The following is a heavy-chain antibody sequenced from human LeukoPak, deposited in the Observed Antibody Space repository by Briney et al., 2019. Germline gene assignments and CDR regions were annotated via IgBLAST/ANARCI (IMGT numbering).Heavy chain of an antibody. V-gene: IGHV4-59*01. CDR3: TRGAGWLIDY. CDR2: FHNSRTS. CDR1: DDSISDYY. J-gene: IGHJ4*02. Sequence: TLSLTCTVSDDSISDYYRGWIRQPPGKGLEWIGYFHNSRTSTYNPSLKSRVTISADTSKNQFSLKLNSLTTADTAVYYCTRGAGWLIDYWGQGILVTVSS. D-gene: IGHD3-16*01.